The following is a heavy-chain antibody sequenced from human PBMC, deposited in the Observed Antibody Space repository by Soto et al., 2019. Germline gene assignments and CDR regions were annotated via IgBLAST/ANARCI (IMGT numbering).Heavy chain of an antibody. CDR2: ISAYNGNT. D-gene: IGHD3-9*01. CDR3: ARGLWYDILTGRWPFDI. J-gene: IGHJ3*02. CDR1: GYTFTSYG. V-gene: IGHV1-18*01. Sequence: QVQLVQSGAEVKKPGASVKVSCKASGYTFTSYGISWVRQAPGQGLEWMGWISAYNGNTNYAQKLQGRVTMTTDTSTCTAYMEMRSLRSDDTALYYCARGLWYDILTGRWPFDIWGQGTMVTVSS.